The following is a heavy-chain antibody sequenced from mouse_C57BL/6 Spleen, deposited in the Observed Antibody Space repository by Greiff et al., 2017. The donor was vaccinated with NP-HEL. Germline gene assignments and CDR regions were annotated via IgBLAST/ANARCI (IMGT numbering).Heavy chain of an antibody. CDR2: IDPETGGT. J-gene: IGHJ3*01. Sequence: VQLQQSGAELVRPGASVTLSCKASGYTFTDYEMHWVKQTPVHGLEWIGAIDPETGGTAYNQKFKGKAILTADKSSSTAYMELRSLTSEDSAVYYCTREEDYDWFAYWGQGTLVTVSA. CDR3: TREEDYDWFAY. D-gene: IGHD2-4*01. CDR1: GYTFTDYE. V-gene: IGHV1-15*01.